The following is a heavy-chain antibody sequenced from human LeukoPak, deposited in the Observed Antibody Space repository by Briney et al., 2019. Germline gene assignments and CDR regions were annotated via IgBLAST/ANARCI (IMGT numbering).Heavy chain of an antibody. Sequence: PSETLSLTCTVSGGSISSGDYYWSWIRQPPGKGLEWIGYIYYSGTTYYNPSLKSRVTISVDTSKNQFSLKLTSVTAADTAVYFCARGPYGSGSYYWGQGTLITVSS. V-gene: IGHV4-30-4*01. CDR2: IYYSGTT. CDR1: GGSISSGDYY. CDR3: ARGPYGSGSYY. D-gene: IGHD3-10*01. J-gene: IGHJ4*02.